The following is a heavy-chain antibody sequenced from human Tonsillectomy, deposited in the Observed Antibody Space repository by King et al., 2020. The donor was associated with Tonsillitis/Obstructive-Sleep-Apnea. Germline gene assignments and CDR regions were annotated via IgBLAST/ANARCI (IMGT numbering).Heavy chain of an antibody. J-gene: IGHJ6*02. CDR2: ISYDGSNG. D-gene: IGHD2-2*01. Sequence: VQLVESGGGVVQPGRSLRLSRAASGFTFSTYAMHWVRQAPGKGLEWVALISYDGSNGYHADSVKGRFTISRDNSKNTLYLQMNRLRAEDRAVYYCARAGGMYCSSTSCSRMDVWGQGTTVTVSS. CDR1: GFTFSTYA. CDR3: ARAGGMYCSSTSCSRMDV. V-gene: IGHV3-30*04.